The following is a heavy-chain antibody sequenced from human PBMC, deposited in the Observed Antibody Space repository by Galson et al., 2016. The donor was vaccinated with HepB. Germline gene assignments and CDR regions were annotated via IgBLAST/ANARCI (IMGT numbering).Heavy chain of an antibody. CDR2: ISYDGRDE. CDR3: VRGGDSVVPATAFDH. D-gene: IGHD2-15*01. CDR1: GLTFSGFPFSSYA. J-gene: IGHJ4*02. Sequence: SLRLSCAASGLTFSGFPFSSYAMHWVRQAPGKGLEWVAVISYDGRDEYYADSVKGRFTISRDNSKNTLFLQMSRLRADDTAVYYCVRGGDSVVPATAFDHWGQGTLVTVSS. V-gene: IGHV3-30*04.